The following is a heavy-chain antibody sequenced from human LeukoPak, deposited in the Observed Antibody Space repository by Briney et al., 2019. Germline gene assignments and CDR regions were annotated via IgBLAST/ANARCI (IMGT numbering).Heavy chain of an antibody. J-gene: IGHJ4*02. CDR2: IWIGGSKT. CDR1: GFTFSHCG. D-gene: IGHD1-26*01. CDR3: AKDLGYSGSYIDC. V-gene: IGHV3-30*02. Sequence: GGSLRLSCAASGFTFSHCGMHWVRQAPGKGLEWVAVIWIGGSKTYYADSVKGRFTISRDNSKNTLYLQMNSLRTEDTAVYYCAKDLGYSGSYIDCWGQGTLVTVSS.